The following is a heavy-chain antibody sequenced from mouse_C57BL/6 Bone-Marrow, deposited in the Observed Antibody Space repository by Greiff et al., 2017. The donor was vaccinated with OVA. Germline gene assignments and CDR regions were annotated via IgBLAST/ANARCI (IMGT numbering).Heavy chain of an antibody. CDR2: IWSGGGT. CDR3: ASRYDYDLYYAMDY. Sequence: VKLMESGPGLVQPSQSLSITCTVSGFSLTSYGVPWVRQSPGKGLEWMGVIWSGGGTDYNAAFISRLSISKDNSKSQVFCKMNSLQADDTAIYYCASRYDYDLYYAMDYWGQGTSVTVSS. D-gene: IGHD2-4*01. V-gene: IGHV2-2*01. CDR1: GFSLTSYG. J-gene: IGHJ4*01.